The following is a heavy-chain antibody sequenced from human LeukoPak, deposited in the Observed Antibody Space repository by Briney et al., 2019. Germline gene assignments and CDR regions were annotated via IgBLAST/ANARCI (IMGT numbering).Heavy chain of an antibody. V-gene: IGHV4-30-4*01. D-gene: IGHD3-22*01. CDR1: GDSISSGNSY. CDR2: IYYSGYI. Sequence: SETLSPTCTVSGDSISSGNSYWSWIRQPPGKGLEWIGSIYYSGYIYYNPSLKSRVSISVDTSKNHFSLQLSSVTAADTAVYYCARAGQYHHDSVGYFPDYWGQGTLVAVSS. CDR3: ARAGQYHHDSVGYFPDY. J-gene: IGHJ4*02.